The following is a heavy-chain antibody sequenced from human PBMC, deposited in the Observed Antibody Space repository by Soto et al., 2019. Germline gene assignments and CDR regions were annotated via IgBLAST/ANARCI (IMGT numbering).Heavy chain of an antibody. V-gene: IGHV3-30*18. Sequence: PGGSLRLSCAASGFTFSSYGMHWVRQAPGKGLEWVAVISYDGSNKYYADSVKGRFTISRDNSKNTLYLQMNSLRAEDTAVYYCAKDVKAAAGHNWFDPWGQGTLVTVSS. D-gene: IGHD6-13*01. CDR3: AKDVKAAAGHNWFDP. CDR2: ISYDGSNK. J-gene: IGHJ5*02. CDR1: GFTFSSYG.